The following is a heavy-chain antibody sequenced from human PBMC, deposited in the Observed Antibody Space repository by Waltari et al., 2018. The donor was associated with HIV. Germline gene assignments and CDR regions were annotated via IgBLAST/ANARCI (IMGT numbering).Heavy chain of an antibody. J-gene: IGHJ4*02. Sequence: VHLLESGGGLVQPGGSLRLSCAASGFSFSSYALRWVRPAPGKGLEWVSAISGTGGTGYYADSVRGRFTISRDNAKNTLFLQMDSLRADDTAVYYCAKVYYYDSSTYFLKVPHYDYWGQGTLVTVSS. V-gene: IGHV3-23*01. CDR2: ISGTGGTG. CDR3: AKVYYYDSSTYFLKVPHYDY. CDR1: GFSFSSYA. D-gene: IGHD3-22*01.